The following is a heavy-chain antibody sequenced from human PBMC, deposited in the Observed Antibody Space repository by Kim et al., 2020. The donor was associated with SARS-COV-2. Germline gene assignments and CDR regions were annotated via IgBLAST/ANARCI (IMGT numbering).Heavy chain of an antibody. CDR1: GFMFSNYW. V-gene: IGHV3-7*01. CDR2: IRQDGAEK. CDR3: AIYSGSTGGLSN. J-gene: IGHJ4*02. D-gene: IGHD5-12*01. Sequence: GGSLRLSCAASGFMFSNYWMSWVRQAPGKGLECVANIRQDGAEKNYVDSVKGRFTISRDNAKNSLYLQMNSLRAEDTAVYYCAIYSGSTGGLSNWGQGT.